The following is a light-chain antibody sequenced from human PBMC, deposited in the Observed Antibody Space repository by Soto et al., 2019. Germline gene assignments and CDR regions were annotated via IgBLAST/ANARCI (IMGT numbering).Light chain of an antibody. Sequence: DIQMTQSPSTLSASVGDRVTITCRASQSITTWLAWYQQKLGKAPKLLIYKASSLEGGVPSRFSGSGSGTEFNLTISSLQPDDFATYCCQQYNTYPLTFGGGTTVEIK. CDR3: QQYNTYPLT. CDR2: KAS. CDR1: QSITTW. J-gene: IGKJ4*01. V-gene: IGKV1-5*03.